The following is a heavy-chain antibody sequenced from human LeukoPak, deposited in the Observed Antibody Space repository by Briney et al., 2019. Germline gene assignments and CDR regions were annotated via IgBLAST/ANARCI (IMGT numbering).Heavy chain of an antibody. V-gene: IGHV4-30-4*08. CDR1: GGSISSGDYY. CDR2: IYYTVST. J-gene: IGHJ3*02. Sequence: PSQTLSLTCTVSGGSISSGDYYWSWIRQPPGKGLEWIGYIYYTVSTFYNPSLKSRVAISVDPSKNLFSLKLTSVTAADTAVYYCARNDCSSTSCQFGDAFDIWGQGAMVTVSS. CDR3: ARNDCSSTSCQFGDAFDI. D-gene: IGHD2-2*01.